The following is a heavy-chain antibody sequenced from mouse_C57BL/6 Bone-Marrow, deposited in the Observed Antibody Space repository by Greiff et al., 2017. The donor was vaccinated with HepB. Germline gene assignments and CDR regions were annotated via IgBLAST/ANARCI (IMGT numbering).Heavy chain of an antibody. CDR2: INPNNGGT. V-gene: IGHV1-26*01. J-gene: IGHJ3*01. CDR1: GYTFTDYY. CDR3: ARRGNDYRAWFAY. Sequence: EVQLQQSGPELVKPGASVKISCKASGYTFTDYYMNWVKQSHGKSLEWIGDINPNNGGTSYNQKFKGKATLTVDKSSSTAYMELRSLTSEDSAVYYCARRGNDYRAWFAYWGQGTLVTVSA. D-gene: IGHD2-13*01.